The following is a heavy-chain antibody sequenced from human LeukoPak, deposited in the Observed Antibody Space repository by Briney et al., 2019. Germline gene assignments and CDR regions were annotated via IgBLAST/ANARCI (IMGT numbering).Heavy chain of an antibody. J-gene: IGHJ6*02. D-gene: IGHD2-2*01. V-gene: IGHV3-48*03. CDR2: ISSSGYII. Sequence: GGSLILSCAASGFTFSSYEMNWVRQAPGKGLEWVSYISSSGYIIYYADSVKGRFTTSRDNAKNSLYLQMNSLRAEDTAVYYCAKDRCSSTSCLQLDVWGQGTAVTVSS. CDR1: GFTFSSYE. CDR3: AKDRCSSTSCLQLDV.